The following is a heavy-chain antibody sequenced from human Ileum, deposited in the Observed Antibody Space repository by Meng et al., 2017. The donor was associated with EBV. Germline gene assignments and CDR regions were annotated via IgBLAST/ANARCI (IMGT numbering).Heavy chain of an antibody. Sequence: HVQQQASGPGLVGPSGTLSLTCSVSGDSISNEHWWSWVRQSPGKGLEWIGEIHHTRGPNYNPSLKSRVIISVDKSNNHFSLRLSAVTAADTAVYYCASNGAFSLDHWGQGTLVTVSS. CDR1: GDSISNEHW. CDR2: IHHTRGP. V-gene: IGHV4-4*02. J-gene: IGHJ4*02. D-gene: IGHD2-8*01. CDR3: ASNGAFSLDH.